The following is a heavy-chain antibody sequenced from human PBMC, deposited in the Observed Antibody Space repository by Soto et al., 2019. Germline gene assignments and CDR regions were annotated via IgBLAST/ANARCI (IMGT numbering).Heavy chain of an antibody. CDR3: ARSIHPDIVVVPAASHYYYMDV. V-gene: IGHV1-18*01. CDR2: ISAYNGNT. D-gene: IGHD2-2*01. CDR1: GYTFTSYG. J-gene: IGHJ6*03. Sequence: QVQLVQSGAEVKKPGASVKVSCKASGYTFTSYGISWVRQAPGQGLEWMGWISAYNGNTNYAQKLQGRVTMTTDTSTSTAYLELRSLRADDTAVYYCARSIHPDIVVVPAASHYYYMDVWGKGTTVTVSS.